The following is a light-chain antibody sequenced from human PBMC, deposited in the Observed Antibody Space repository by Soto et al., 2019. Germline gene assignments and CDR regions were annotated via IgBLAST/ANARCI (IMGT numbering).Light chain of an antibody. CDR3: QQYGSSPLLN. CDR2: GAS. V-gene: IGKV3-20*01. Sequence: IVLTHSPGTLSLSPWERATLSCRASQSVSSSYLAWYQQKPGQAPRLLIYGASSRATGIPDRFSGSGSGTDFTLTISRLEPEDFAVYYCQQYGSSPLLNFGGGTKVDIK. J-gene: IGKJ4*01. CDR1: QSVSSSY.